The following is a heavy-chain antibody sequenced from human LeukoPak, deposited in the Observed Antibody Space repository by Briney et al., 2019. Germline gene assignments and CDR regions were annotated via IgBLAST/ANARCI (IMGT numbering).Heavy chain of an antibody. CDR3: ARARAYCSSTSCYFDY. V-gene: IGHV1-2*06. CDR1: GYTFTGYY. Sequence: GASVKVSCKASGYTFTGYYMHWVRQAPGQGLEWMGRINPNSGGTNYAQKFQGRVTMTRDTSISTAYMELSRLRSDDTAVYYCARARAYCSSTSCYFDYRGQGTLVTVSS. CDR2: INPNSGGT. D-gene: IGHD2-2*01. J-gene: IGHJ4*02.